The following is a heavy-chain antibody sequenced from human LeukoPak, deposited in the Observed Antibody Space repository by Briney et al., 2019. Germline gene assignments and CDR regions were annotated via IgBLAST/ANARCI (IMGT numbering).Heavy chain of an antibody. V-gene: IGHV3-7*01. CDR2: LNQNGREK. D-gene: IGHD3-10*01. CDR1: GLTFSTYW. CDR3: ARDPHNSGSGRYFDL. Sequence: GGYLRLSCEVSGLTFSTYWMTWVRQAPGKGLEWVASLNQNGREKYYVDSVKGRFTISRDNAKDSLYLQMNSLRDEDTAVYYCARDPHNSGSGRYFDLWGRGALVTVSS. J-gene: IGHJ2*01.